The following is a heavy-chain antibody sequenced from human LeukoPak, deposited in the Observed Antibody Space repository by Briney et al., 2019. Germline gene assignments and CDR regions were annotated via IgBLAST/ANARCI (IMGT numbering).Heavy chain of an antibody. D-gene: IGHD5-18*01. Sequence: GGSLRLSCAASGFTFDDYSMHWVRQVPGTGLEGVSLIRWDGGTTNYADSVKGRFTISRDNRENAVYLQMNSLRIEDTAIYYCVRDGPGYSYGNKWLDPWGRGTLVTVSS. CDR3: VRDGPGYSYGNKWLDP. J-gene: IGHJ5*02. V-gene: IGHV3-43*01. CDR2: IRWDGGTT. CDR1: GFTFDDYS.